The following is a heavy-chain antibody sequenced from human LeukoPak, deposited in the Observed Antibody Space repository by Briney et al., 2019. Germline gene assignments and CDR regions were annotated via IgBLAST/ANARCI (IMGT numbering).Heavy chain of an antibody. CDR2: IYYSGST. J-gene: IGHJ4*02. Sequence: SETLSLTCTVSGGSISSSSYYWGWIRQPPGKGLEWIGSIYYSGSTYYNPSLKSRVTISVDTSKNQFSLKLTSVTAADTAVYFCASGGVGPRLQNWGQGSLVTVSS. D-gene: IGHD2-8*01. CDR3: ASGGVGPRLQN. V-gene: IGHV4-39*01. CDR1: GGSISSSSYY.